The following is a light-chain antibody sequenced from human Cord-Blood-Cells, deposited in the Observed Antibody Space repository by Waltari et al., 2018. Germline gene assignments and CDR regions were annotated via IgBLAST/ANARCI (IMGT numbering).Light chain of an antibody. V-gene: IGKV1-39*01. CDR1: QSISSY. CDR2: AAS. J-gene: IGKJ1*01. Sequence: DIQMTQSPSSLSASVGDRVTITCRASQSISSYLTWYQQKPGKAPKLLIYAASSLQSVVPSRFSGSGSVTDFTLTISSLQPEDFATYYCQQSYSTPWTFGQGTKVEIK. CDR3: QQSYSTPWT.